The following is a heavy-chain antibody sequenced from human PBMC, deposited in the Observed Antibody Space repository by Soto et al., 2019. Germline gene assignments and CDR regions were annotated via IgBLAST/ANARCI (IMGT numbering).Heavy chain of an antibody. V-gene: IGHV1-3*05. CDR3: SRGFPLRFDP. D-gene: IGHD3-16*02. J-gene: IGHJ5*02. CDR1: GYTFTNYA. Sequence: QVQLVQSGAEEKKPGGSVKVSGKATGYTFTNYAMHWVRQAPGKRLEWMGWIDAGNGNTKYSQKFQGRVTITRDTTASTAQMELRSLRSEGTAVYYCSRGFPLRFDPWGQGTLGTLPS. CDR2: IDAGNGNT.